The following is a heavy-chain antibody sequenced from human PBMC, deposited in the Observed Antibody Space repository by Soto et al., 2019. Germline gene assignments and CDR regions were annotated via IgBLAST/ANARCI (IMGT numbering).Heavy chain of an antibody. CDR2: INAANGTT. Sequence: QVHLLQSGAEVKKPGAPVKVSCRAPGYIFSTYTMHWVRQAPGQGLEGMGWINAANGTTKYSKNFQGRVTISRDTSASTAYLELSSLRSEDTAVYYCARVSFETSGYADYWGQGTLVTVSS. V-gene: IGHV1-3*01. J-gene: IGHJ4*02. CDR3: ARVSFETSGYADY. CDR1: GYIFSTYT. D-gene: IGHD3-22*01.